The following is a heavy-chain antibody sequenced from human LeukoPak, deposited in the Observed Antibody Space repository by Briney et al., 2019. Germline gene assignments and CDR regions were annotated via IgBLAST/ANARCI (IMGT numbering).Heavy chain of an antibody. J-gene: IGHJ6*03. CDR2: IYYSGST. D-gene: IGHD2-15*01. V-gene: IGHV4-59*01. CDR3: ARADGYCSGGSCYSAAYYYMDV. Sequence: SETLSLTCTVSGGSISSYYWSWIRQPPGKGLEWIGYIYYSGSTNYNPSLKSRVTISVDTSKNQFSLKLSSVTAADTAVYYCARADGYCSGGSCYSAAYYYMDVGGKGTTVTVSS. CDR1: GGSISSYY.